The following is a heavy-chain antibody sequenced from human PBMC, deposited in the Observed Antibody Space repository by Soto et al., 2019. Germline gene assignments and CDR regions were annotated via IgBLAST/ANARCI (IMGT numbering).Heavy chain of an antibody. CDR2: IKPNNGGT. Sequence: QVQLVQSGAEVKKPGASVKVSCRASGYIFAGYYIHWVRQAPGQGLEWMGWIKPNNGGTKYAQKFQVRVTMTRDTYISTAYMDLSWLTSEDSAVYYCARVVGATRQGGYYFDYWGQGTLVTVSS. D-gene: IGHD1-26*01. CDR1: GYIFAGYY. J-gene: IGHJ4*02. V-gene: IGHV1-2*02. CDR3: ARVVGATRQGGYYFDY.